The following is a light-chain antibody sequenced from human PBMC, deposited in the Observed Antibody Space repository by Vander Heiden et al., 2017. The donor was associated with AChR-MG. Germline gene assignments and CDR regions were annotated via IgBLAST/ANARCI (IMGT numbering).Light chain of an antibody. CDR1: QRVYSNY. V-gene: IGKV3-20*01. CDR3: QQDGSSSYT. Sequence: EIVVTQSPGTLSLSPGERATLSCRASQRVYSNYLARYQEKPGQDPRILMHCASRRGMGIPDRFSGSGSGTELTLTISRLEPEDFAVYYCQQDGSSSYTFGQGTKLEIK. J-gene: IGKJ2*01. CDR2: CAS.